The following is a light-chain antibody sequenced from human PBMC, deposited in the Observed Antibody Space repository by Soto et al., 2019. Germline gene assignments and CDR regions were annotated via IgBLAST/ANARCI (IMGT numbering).Light chain of an antibody. CDR2: GNS. CDR3: QSYDSSLSGYV. J-gene: IGLJ1*01. Sequence: QSVLTQPPSVSGAPGKRVTISGTGSSPNIGAGYDVHWYQQLPGKAPKLLIYGNSNRPSGVPDRFSGSKSGTSASLAITGLQAEDEADYYCQSYDSSLSGYVFGTGTKVTVL. CDR1: SPNIGAGYD. V-gene: IGLV1-40*01.